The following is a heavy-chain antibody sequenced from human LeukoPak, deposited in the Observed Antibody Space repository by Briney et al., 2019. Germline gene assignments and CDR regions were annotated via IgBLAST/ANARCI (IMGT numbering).Heavy chain of an antibody. J-gene: IGHJ4*02. CDR2: IKQDGSGK. CDR1: GFTFSSYW. D-gene: IGHD3-16*02. V-gene: IGHV3-7*01. Sequence: RGSLRLSCAASGFTFSSYWMSWVRQAPGKGLEWVANIKQDGSGKYYVDSVKGRFTISRDNAKNSLYLQMNSLRAEDTAVYYCARMRAFGGVIVDFDYWGQGTLVTVSS. CDR3: ARMRAFGGVIVDFDY.